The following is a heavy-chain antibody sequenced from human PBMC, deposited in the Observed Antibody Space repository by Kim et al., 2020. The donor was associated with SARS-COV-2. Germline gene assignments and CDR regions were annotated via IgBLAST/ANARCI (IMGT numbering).Heavy chain of an antibody. V-gene: IGHV4-34*01. CDR1: GGSFSGYY. CDR2: INHSGST. D-gene: IGHD6-25*01. J-gene: IGHJ4*01. Sequence: SETLSLTCAVYGGSFSGYYWSWIRQPPGKGLEWIGEINHSGSTNYNPSLKSRVTISVDTSKNQFSLKLSSVTAADTAVYYCARARPQRLALAFVYYCDY. CDR3: ARARPQRLALAFVYYCDY.